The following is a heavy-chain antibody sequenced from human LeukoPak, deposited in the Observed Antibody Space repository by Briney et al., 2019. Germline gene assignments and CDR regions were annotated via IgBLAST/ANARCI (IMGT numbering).Heavy chain of an antibody. Sequence: QPGGSLRLSCAASGFTFSSYWMSWVRQAPGKGLEWVANIKQDGSEKYYVDSVKGRFTISRDNAKNSLYLQMNSLRAEDTAVYYCARDSWLPRESAFDIWGQGTMVTVSS. CDR2: IKQDGSEK. V-gene: IGHV3-7*01. CDR3: ARDSWLPRESAFDI. CDR1: GFTFSSYW. J-gene: IGHJ3*02. D-gene: IGHD5-12*01.